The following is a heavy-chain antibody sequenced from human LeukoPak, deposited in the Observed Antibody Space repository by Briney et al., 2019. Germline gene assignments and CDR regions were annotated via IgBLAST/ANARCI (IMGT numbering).Heavy chain of an antibody. J-gene: IGHJ3*02. D-gene: IGHD3-16*01. CDR1: GYTFTRYA. CDR2: INTNTGNP. CDR3: ARAYYYDSPDAFDI. Sequence: GASVKVSCKASGYTFTRYAMNWVRQAPGQGLEWMGWINTNTGNPTYAQGFIGRFVFSLETSVSTAYLQISRLKAEDTAVYYCARAYYYDSPDAFDIWGQGKMVTVSS. V-gene: IGHV7-4-1*02.